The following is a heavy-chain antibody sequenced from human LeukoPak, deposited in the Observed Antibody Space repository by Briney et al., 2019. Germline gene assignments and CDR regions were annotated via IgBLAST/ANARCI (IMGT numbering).Heavy chain of an antibody. CDR1: GGSFSGYY. CDR2: INHSGST. CDR3: ARGPRFGELLWHWFDP. D-gene: IGHD3-10*01. Sequence: SETLSLTCAVYGGSFSGYYWSWIRQPPGKGLEWIGEINHSGSTNYNPSLKSQVTISVDTSKNQFSLKLSSVTAADTAVYYCARGPRFGELLWHWFDPWGQGTLVTVSS. V-gene: IGHV4-34*01. J-gene: IGHJ5*02.